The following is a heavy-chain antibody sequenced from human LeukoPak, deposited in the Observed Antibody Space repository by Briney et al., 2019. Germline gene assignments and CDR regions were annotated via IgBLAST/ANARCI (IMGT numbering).Heavy chain of an antibody. Sequence: GGSLRLSCAASGFTFSSYGMHWVRQAPGKGLEWVAVISYDGSNKYYADSVKGRFTISRDNSKNTLYLQMNSLRAGDTAVYYCAKDYAYCSSTSCYYYYYGMDVWGQGTTVTVSS. D-gene: IGHD2-2*01. V-gene: IGHV3-30*18. CDR2: ISYDGSNK. CDR1: GFTFSSYG. CDR3: AKDYAYCSSTSCYYYYYGMDV. J-gene: IGHJ6*02.